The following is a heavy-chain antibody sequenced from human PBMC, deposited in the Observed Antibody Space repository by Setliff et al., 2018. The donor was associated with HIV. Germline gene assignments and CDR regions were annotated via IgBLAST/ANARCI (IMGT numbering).Heavy chain of an antibody. CDR2: AHYSGSN. V-gene: IGHV4-59*01. Sequence: SETLSLTCTVSGGSIRSYYWSWIRQPPGKGLEWLGHAHYSGSNKNNPSLRSRISMAVDTSKNQVSLKLSSVTAADTAAYYCARVGYNDDSGYPYNWFDPWGQGTLVTVSS. J-gene: IGHJ5*02. D-gene: IGHD3-22*01. CDR3: ARVGYNDDSGYPYNWFDP. CDR1: GGSIRSYY.